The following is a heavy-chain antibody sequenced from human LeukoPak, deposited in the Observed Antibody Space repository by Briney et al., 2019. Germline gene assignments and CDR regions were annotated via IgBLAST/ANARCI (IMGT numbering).Heavy chain of an antibody. CDR3: ARGRGIVRATTDYYFDY. CDR2: IYYSGST. CDR1: GGSISSYY. Sequence: SETLSLTCTVSGGSISSYYWSWIRQPPGKGLEWIGYIYYSGSTNYNPSLKSRVTISVDTSKNQFSLKLSSVTAADTAVYYCARGRGIVRATTDYYFDYWGQGTLVTVSS. J-gene: IGHJ4*02. V-gene: IGHV4-59*01. D-gene: IGHD1-26*01.